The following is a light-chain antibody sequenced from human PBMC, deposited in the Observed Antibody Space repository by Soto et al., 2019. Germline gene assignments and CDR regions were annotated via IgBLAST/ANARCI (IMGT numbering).Light chain of an antibody. CDR3: SSYTSSSTVV. J-gene: IGLJ2*01. Sequence: QSALTQPASVSGSPGQSITISCTGTSSDVGAYNFVSWYQQHPGKAPKLMIYDVSNWHLGVSNRFSGSKSGNTASLTISVLQAEDEAEYYCSSYTSSSTVVFGGGTKLTVL. CDR1: SSDVGAYNF. CDR2: DVS. V-gene: IGLV2-14*01.